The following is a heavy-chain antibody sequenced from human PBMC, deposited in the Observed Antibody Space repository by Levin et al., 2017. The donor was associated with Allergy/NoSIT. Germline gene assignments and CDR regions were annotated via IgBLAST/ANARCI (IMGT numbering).Heavy chain of an antibody. D-gene: IGHD3-10*01. CDR3: ARDHPLHPDSSGKSNDY. CDR2: INPNSGGT. V-gene: IGHV1-2*02. Sequence: GASVKVSCKASGYTFTGYYMHWVRQAPGQGLEWMGWINPNSGGTNYAQKFQGRVTMTRDTSISTAYMELSRLRSDDTAVYYCARDHPLHPDSSGKSNDYWGQGTLVTVSS. J-gene: IGHJ4*02. CDR1: GYTFTGYY.